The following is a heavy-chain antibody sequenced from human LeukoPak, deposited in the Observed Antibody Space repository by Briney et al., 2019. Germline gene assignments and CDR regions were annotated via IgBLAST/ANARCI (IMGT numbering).Heavy chain of an antibody. V-gene: IGHV3-30-3*02. Sequence: PGGSLRLSCAASGFTFSSYAMHWVRQAPGKGLEWVAVISYDGSNKYYADSVKGRFTISRDNSKNTLYLQMNSLRAEDTAVYYCAKPPIESGSYFNWFDPWGQGTLVTVSS. CDR3: AKPPIESGSYFNWFDP. CDR2: ISYDGSNK. D-gene: IGHD1-26*01. CDR1: GFTFSSYA. J-gene: IGHJ5*02.